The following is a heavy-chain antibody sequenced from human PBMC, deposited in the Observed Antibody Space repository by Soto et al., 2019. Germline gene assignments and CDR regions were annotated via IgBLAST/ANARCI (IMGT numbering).Heavy chain of an antibody. J-gene: IGHJ4*01. Sequence: HWLRQAPGQGLEWMGIINPSGGSTSHAQKFQGRVTMTRDTSTSTVYMELSSLRSEDTAVYYCARDSGYGSGSSVNHHLDYWGHGTLVTVSS. CDR3: ARDSGYGSGSSVNHHLDY. CDR2: INPSGGST. V-gene: IGHV1-46*01. D-gene: IGHD3-10*01.